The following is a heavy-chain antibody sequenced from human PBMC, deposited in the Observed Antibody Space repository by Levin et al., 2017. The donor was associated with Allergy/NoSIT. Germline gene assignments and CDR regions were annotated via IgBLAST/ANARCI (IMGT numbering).Heavy chain of an antibody. CDR3: ARTSGDIQLWLLG. V-gene: IGHV1-2*02. J-gene: IGHJ3*01. D-gene: IGHD5-18*01. CDR2: INPNSGGT. CDR1: GYTFTGYY. Sequence: GGSLRLSCKASGYTFTGYYMHWVRQAPGQGLEWMGWINPNSGGTNYAQKFQGRVTMTRDTSISTAYMELSRLRFDDTAVYYCARTSGDIQLWLLGWGQGTMVTVSS.